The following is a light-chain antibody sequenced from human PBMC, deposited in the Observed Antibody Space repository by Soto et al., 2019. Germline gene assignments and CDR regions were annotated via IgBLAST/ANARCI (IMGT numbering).Light chain of an antibody. CDR1: ESISTH. CDR3: QQSYSVPIT. Sequence: DIQMTQSPSSLSASVGDRVTITCRASESISTHLNWYQQKSGGAPQLLIQAASTLQTGVPSRFSGSGSRTDFTLTISSLQPEDFATYHCQQSYSVPITFGQGTRLEIK. CDR2: AAS. J-gene: IGKJ5*01. V-gene: IGKV1-39*01.